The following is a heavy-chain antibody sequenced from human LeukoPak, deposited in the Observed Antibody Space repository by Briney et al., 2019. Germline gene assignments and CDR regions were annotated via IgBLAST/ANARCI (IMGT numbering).Heavy chain of an antibody. D-gene: IGHD4-11*01. CDR2: IYYSGST. CDR3: ARDTFHDYSNYGRYFDL. Sequence: SETLSLTCTVSGVSISSSSYYWSWIRQPPGKGLEWIGYIYYSGSTYYNPSLKSRVTISVDTSKNQFSLKLSSVTAADTAVYYCARDTFHDYSNYGRYFDLWGRGTLVTVSS. V-gene: IGHV4-30-4*08. J-gene: IGHJ2*01. CDR1: GVSISSSSYY.